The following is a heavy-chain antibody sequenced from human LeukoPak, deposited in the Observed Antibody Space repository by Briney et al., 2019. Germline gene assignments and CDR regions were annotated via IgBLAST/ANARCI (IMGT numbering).Heavy chain of an antibody. CDR1: GFILELYD. CDR3: ARVASRTYGDYFDY. CDR2: VNWNGGST. D-gene: IGHD4-17*01. Sequence: GGSVSLSYGFCGFILELYDMMGVRQARGKGLEWVSGVNWNGGSTGYADSVKGRFTISRDNAKNSLYLQVNSLRAEDTALNYCARVASRTYGDYFDYWGQGTLVTVSS. V-gene: IGHV3-20*03. J-gene: IGHJ4*02.